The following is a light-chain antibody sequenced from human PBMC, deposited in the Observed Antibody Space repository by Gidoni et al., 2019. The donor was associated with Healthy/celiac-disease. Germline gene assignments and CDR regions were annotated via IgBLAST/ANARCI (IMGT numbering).Light chain of an antibody. CDR3: QAWDSSTHVV. Sequence: SYELTQPPSVSVSPGQTASITGSGDKLGDKYACWYQQKPGQSPLLVIYQDSKRPSGIPARFSGSNSGNTATLTISGTQAMDEADYYCQAWDSSTHVVFGGGTKLTVL. CDR1: KLGDKY. CDR2: QDS. J-gene: IGLJ2*01. V-gene: IGLV3-1*01.